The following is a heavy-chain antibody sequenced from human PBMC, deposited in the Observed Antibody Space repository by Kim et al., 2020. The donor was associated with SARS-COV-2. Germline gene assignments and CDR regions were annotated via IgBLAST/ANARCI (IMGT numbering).Heavy chain of an antibody. CDR3: ARDRVAARPSDAFDI. Sequence: QKFQGRGTITADESTSTAYMELSSLRSEDTAVYYCARDRVAARPSDAFDIWGQGTMVTVSS. J-gene: IGHJ3*02. V-gene: IGHV1-69*01. D-gene: IGHD6-6*01.